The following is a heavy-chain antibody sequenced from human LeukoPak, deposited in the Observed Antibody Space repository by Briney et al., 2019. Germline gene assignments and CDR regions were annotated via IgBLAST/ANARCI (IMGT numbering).Heavy chain of an antibody. D-gene: IGHD5-24*01. CDR2: ISGSGGST. CDR3: AKDISTERATTIFDY. CDR1: GFTFSSYA. Sequence: PGGSLRLSCAASGFTFSSYAMSWVRQAPGKGLEWVSAISGSGGSTYYADSVKGRFTISRDNSKNTLYLQMNSLGAEDTAVYYCAKDISTERATTIFDYWGQGTLDTVSS. V-gene: IGHV3-23*01. J-gene: IGHJ4*02.